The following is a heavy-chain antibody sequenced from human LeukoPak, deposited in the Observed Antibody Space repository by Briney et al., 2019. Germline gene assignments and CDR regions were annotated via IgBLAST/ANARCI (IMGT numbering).Heavy chain of an antibody. CDR2: IKQDGSEK. V-gene: IGHV3-7*03. CDR3: ARDGPGRKAAVYY. Sequence: GGSLRLSCAASGFTFSSYWMSWVRQAPGKGLEWVANIKQDGSEKCYVDSVKGRFTISRDNAKNSLYLQMNSLRAEDTAVYYCARDGPGRKAAVYYWGQGTLVTVSS. D-gene: IGHD6-13*01. J-gene: IGHJ4*02. CDR1: GFTFSSYW.